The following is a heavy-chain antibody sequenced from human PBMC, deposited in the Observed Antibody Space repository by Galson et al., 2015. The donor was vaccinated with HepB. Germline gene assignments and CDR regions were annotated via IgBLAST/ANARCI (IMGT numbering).Heavy chain of an antibody. CDR2: INTNTGSP. CDR1: GYTFNDYA. V-gene: IGHV7-4-1*02. Sequence: SVKVSCKASGYTFNDYAMNWVRQAPGQGLEWMGWINTNTGSPTYAQGFTGRFVFSLDTSVSTAYLQINSLKADDTAVYYCARTPYYGSGSHYNVWFDPWGQGTLVTVSS. D-gene: IGHD3-10*01. CDR3: ARTPYYGSGSHYNVWFDP. J-gene: IGHJ5*01.